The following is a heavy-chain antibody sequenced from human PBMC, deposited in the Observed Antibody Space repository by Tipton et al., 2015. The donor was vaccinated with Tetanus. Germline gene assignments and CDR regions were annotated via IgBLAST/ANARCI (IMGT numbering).Heavy chain of an antibody. CDR3: ARGRELGPHEYFEH. V-gene: IGHV1-18*01. J-gene: IGHJ5*02. CDR2: ISPFNENV. D-gene: IGHD7-27*01. CDR1: GYTFTHYG. Sequence: QLVQSGAEVRKPGASVKVSCKASGYTFTHYGVNWVRQAPGQGLEWMGWISPFNENVNYAEKFQGRLTMTTDGSTATVYMDLRSLRSDDTAVYYCARGRELGPHEYFEHWGQGTLVTVSS.